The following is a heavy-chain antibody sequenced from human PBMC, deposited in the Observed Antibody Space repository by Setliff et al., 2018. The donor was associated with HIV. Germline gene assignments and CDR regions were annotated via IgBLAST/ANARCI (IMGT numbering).Heavy chain of an antibody. J-gene: IGHJ6*03. CDR1: GGSFSEYY. Sequence: PSETLSLTCAVYGGSFSEYYWSWIRQSPGKGLEWIGEINHSGSTHYNPPLKSRATISVDTSKTQFSLKLSSVTAADTAVYYCARHAPRNHDLAGVFYPYYMDVWGKGTTVTVSS. CDR3: ARHAPRNHDLAGVFYPYYMDV. CDR2: INHSGST. D-gene: IGHD1-1*01. V-gene: IGHV4-34*01.